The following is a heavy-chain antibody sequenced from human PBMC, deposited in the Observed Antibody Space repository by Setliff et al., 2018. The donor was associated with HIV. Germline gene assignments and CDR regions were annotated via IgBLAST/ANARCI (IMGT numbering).Heavy chain of an antibody. V-gene: IGHV4-4*07. J-gene: IGHJ4*02. CDR2: VYASGST. Sequence: SETLSLTCTVSGESINNYYWSWIRQAAGKGLEWIGRVYASGSTNYNPSLKSRVTMSVDTSKNQFSLKLSSVTAEDTAVYYCARPGTRWSFDYWGQGILVTVSS. D-gene: IGHD3-3*01. CDR1: GESINNYY. CDR3: ARPGTRWSFDY.